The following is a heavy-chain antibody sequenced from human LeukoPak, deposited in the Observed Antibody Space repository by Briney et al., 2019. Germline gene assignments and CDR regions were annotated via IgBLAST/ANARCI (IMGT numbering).Heavy chain of an antibody. J-gene: IGHJ4*02. V-gene: IGHV4-59*01. CDR2: IYYSGST. Sequence: SETLSLTCTVSGGSISGCYWSWLRQPPGKGLEWIGYIYYSGSTNYNPSLKSRVTISVDTSKNQFSLKLSSVTTADTAVYYCARDLYSSSWYQFDYWGQGTLVTVSS. D-gene: IGHD6-13*01. CDR3: ARDLYSSSWYQFDY. CDR1: GGSISGCY.